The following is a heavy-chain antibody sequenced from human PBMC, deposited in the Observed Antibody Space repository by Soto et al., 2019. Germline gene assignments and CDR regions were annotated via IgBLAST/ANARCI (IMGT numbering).Heavy chain of an antibody. D-gene: IGHD2-15*01. CDR3: AREGYCSGGSCRTDYYYYYGMDV. CDR1: GYTFTSYG. CDR2: ISAYNGNT. J-gene: IGHJ6*02. Sequence: GASVKVSCTASGYTFTSYGISWVRHAPGQGLEWMGWISAYNGNTNYAQKLQGRVTMTTDTSTSTAYMELRSLRSDDTAVYYCAREGYCSGGSCRTDYYYYYGMDVWGQGTTVTVSS. V-gene: IGHV1-18*01.